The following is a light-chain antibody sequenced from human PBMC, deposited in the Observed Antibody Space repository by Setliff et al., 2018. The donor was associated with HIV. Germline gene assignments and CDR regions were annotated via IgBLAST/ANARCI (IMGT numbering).Light chain of an antibody. V-gene: IGLV3-21*04. CDR3: QVWDSSSDHPYV. CDR2: YDN. Sequence: SSELTQPPSVSVAPGKTARITCGGNNIGSKSVHWYQQKPDQAPVLVIYYDNDRHSGIPERFSDSNSGNTATLTISRVEAGDEADYDCQVWDSSSDHPYVFGTGTKVTVL. CDR1: NIGSKS. J-gene: IGLJ1*01.